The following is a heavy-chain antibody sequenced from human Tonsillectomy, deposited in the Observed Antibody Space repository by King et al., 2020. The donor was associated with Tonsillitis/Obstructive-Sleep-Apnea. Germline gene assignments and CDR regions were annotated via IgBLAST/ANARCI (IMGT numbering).Heavy chain of an antibody. CDR1: GYTFINYG. Sequence: QLVQSGAEVKKPGASVKVSCKASGYTFINYGISWVRQAPGQGLEWMAWISAHNGHTNYAQNLQGRVTMTTDASTSTAYMELRSLRSDDTAIYYRARDSMSHYYDSSAYYTFNYWGQGTLVTVSS. CDR2: ISAHNGHT. J-gene: IGHJ4*02. CDR3: ARDSMSHYYDSSAYYTFNY. D-gene: IGHD3-22*01. V-gene: IGHV1-18*01.